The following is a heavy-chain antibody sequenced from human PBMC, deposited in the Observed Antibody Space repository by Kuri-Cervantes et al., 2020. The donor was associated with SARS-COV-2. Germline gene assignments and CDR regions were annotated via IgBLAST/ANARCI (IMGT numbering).Heavy chain of an antibody. Sequence: LSLTCAASGFTVSTNYMSWVRQAPGKGLEWVSIISSGGGTYYADSVKGRFTISRDNSKNTLHLQMNSLRAEDTAVYYCAKGTLGRPIVGATLGAFDIWGQGTMVTVSS. J-gene: IGHJ3*02. CDR3: AKGTLGRPIVGATLGAFDI. CDR2: ISSGGGT. D-gene: IGHD1-26*01. CDR1: GFTVSTNY. V-gene: IGHV3-53*01.